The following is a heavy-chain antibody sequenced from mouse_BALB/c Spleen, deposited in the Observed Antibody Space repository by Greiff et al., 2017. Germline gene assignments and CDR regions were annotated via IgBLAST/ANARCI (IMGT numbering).Heavy chain of an antibody. CDR3: AGYGNYVGYFDV. J-gene: IGHJ1*01. CDR1: GFSLTSYG. Sequence: VQLQESGPGLVAPSQSLSITCTVSGFSLTSYGVHWVRQPPGKGLEWMGVIWAGGSTNYNSALMSRLSISKDNSKSQVFLKINSLQTDDTAMYYCAGYGNYVGYFDVWGAGTTVTVSS. V-gene: IGHV2-9*02. D-gene: IGHD2-10*02. CDR2: IWAGGST.